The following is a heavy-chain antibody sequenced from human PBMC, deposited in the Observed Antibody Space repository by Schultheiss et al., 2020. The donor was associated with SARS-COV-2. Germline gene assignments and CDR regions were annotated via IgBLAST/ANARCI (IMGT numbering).Heavy chain of an antibody. CDR1: GFTFSSYS. J-gene: IGHJ6*02. Sequence: GESLKISCAASGFTFSSYSMNWVRQAPGKGLEWVSYISSSSSTIYYADSVKGRFTISRDNAKNSLYLQMNSLRDEDTAVYYCARDYDSSSPSPLGVWGQGTTVTVSS. CDR3: ARDYDSSSPSPLGV. CDR2: ISSSSSTI. V-gene: IGHV3-48*02. D-gene: IGHD6-13*01.